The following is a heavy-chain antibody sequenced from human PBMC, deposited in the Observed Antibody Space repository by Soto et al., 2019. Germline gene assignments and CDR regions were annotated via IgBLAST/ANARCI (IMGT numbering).Heavy chain of an antibody. J-gene: IGHJ3*02. Sequence: LGESLKISCKGSGYSFTSYWIGWVRQMPGKGLEWMGIIYPGDSDTRYSPSFQGQVTISADKSISTAYLQWSSLKASDTAMYYYARQPYCSGGSCYVDFAFDIWGQGTMVTVSS. CDR2: IYPGDSDT. CDR1: GYSFTSYW. V-gene: IGHV5-51*01. CDR3: ARQPYCSGGSCYVDFAFDI. D-gene: IGHD2-15*01.